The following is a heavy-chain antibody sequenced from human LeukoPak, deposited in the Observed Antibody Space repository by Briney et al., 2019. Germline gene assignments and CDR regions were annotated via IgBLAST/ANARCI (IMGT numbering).Heavy chain of an antibody. J-gene: IGHJ4*02. CDR2: IYCGGAT. D-gene: IGHD3-22*01. CDR3: ANALLPSVPYYYDSSGYLDY. V-gene: IGHV3-53*01. CDR1: GFTVSSNY. Sequence: PGGSLRLSCAASGFTVSSNYMGWVRQAPGKGLEWVSLIYCGGATYFGDSVKGRCAISRDNSKNTLYLQMNSLRAEDTAVYYCANALLPSVPYYYDSSGYLDYWGQGTLVTVSS.